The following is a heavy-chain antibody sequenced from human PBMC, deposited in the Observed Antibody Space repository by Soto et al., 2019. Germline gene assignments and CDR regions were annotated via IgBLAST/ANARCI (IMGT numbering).Heavy chain of an antibody. Sequence: GGSLRLSCAASGFTFSSKTMTWVRQAPGKGLEWVSSISGSSTFVYYADSVKGRFTISRDNANNSLSLQMNSLRSEDTAVYYCARDQRIYSSSWYAFDYWGQGTLVTGSA. V-gene: IGHV3-21*01. D-gene: IGHD6-13*01. CDR1: GFTFSSKT. CDR3: ARDQRIYSSSWYAFDY. CDR2: ISGSSTFV. J-gene: IGHJ4*02.